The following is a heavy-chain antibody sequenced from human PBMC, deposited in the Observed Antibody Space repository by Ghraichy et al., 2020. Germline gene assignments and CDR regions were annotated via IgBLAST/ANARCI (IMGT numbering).Heavy chain of an antibody. CDR2: ISSSSSTI. Sequence: GESLNISCAASGFTFSSYSMNWVRQAPGKGLEWVSYISSSSSTIYYADSVKGRFTISRDNAKNSLYLQMNSLRDDDTAVYYCARDFVTPRVYYGSGSFPLDYWGQGTLVTVSS. CDR1: GFTFSSYS. V-gene: IGHV3-48*02. J-gene: IGHJ4*02. D-gene: IGHD3-10*01. CDR3: ARDFVTPRVYYGSGSFPLDY.